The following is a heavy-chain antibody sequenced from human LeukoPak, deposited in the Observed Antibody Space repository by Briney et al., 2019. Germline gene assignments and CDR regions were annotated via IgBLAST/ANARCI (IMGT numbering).Heavy chain of an antibody. D-gene: IGHD3-22*01. CDR3: ARGYYYDSSGYYVPDTDFDY. CDR1: GFTFSSYA. Sequence: GGSLRLSCAASGFTFSSYAMSWVRQAPGKGLEWVSAISGSGGSTYYADSVKGRFTISRDNSKNTLYLQMNSLRAEDTAVYYCARGYYYDSSGYYVPDTDFDYWGQGTLVTVSS. J-gene: IGHJ4*02. V-gene: IGHV3-23*01. CDR2: ISGSGGST.